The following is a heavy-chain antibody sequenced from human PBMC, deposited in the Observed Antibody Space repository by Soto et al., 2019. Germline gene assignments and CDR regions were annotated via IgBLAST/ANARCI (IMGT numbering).Heavy chain of an antibody. D-gene: IGHD6-13*01. J-gene: IGHJ4*02. CDR2: ITNNGRT. V-gene: IGHV4-39*01. CDR3: ARHEEMASSWFLDY. Sequence: PSETLSLTCSVSGDSISRSSYNWGWIRQSPGKGLEWIASITNNGRTQYNPSLKSRVTISIDTSKNQISLNVRSVTAADTAVYFCARHEEMASSWFLDYWGQGTLVTVSS. CDR1: GDSISRSSYN.